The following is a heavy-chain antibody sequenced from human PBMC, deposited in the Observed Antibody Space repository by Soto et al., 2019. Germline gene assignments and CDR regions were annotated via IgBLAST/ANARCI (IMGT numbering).Heavy chain of an antibody. CDR1: GGSISSSSYY. V-gene: IGHV4-39*01. CDR2: IYYSGST. Sequence: SETLSLTCTVSGGSISSSSYYWGWIRQPPGKGLEWIGGIYYSGSTYYNPSLKSRVTISVDTSKNQFSLKLSSVTAADTAVYYCARRIAARLNWFDPWGQGTLVTVSS. J-gene: IGHJ5*02. D-gene: IGHD6-6*01. CDR3: ARRIAARLNWFDP.